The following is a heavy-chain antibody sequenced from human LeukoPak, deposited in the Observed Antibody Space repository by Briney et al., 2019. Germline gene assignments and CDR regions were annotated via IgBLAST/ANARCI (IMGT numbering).Heavy chain of an antibody. CDR2: SRSKVFGGTT. CDR1: GFTFGDYP. J-gene: IGHJ6*03. V-gene: IGHV3-49*04. CDR3: TRMDDIVVVPGPTVYFYYYMDV. Sequence: PGGSLRLSCSATGFTFGDYPMSWARQAPGKGLEWVGFSRSKVFGGTTEYAASVKGRFTISRDESKDIAYLQMDGLRTEDTGVYYCTRMDDIVVVPGPTVYFYYYMDVWGKGTTVTVSS. D-gene: IGHD2-2*01.